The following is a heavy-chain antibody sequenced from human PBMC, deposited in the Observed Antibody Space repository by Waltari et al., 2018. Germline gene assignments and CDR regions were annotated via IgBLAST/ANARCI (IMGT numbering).Heavy chain of an antibody. CDR2: IYYNGDI. V-gene: IGHV4-59*02. Sequence: QVQLQESGPGLVKPSETLSLSCFVSGASVSRSYWSWIRQPPGKGLEYIGYIYYNGDINYNPSLKSRVTMSLDTSNNQLSLNLNSVTAADTGLYYCVKTARSLDYWGQGILVTVSS. CDR1: GASVSRSY. J-gene: IGHJ4*02. CDR3: VKTARSLDY.